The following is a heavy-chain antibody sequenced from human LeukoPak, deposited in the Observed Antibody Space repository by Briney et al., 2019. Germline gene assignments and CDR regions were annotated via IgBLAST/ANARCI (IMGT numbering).Heavy chain of an antibody. CDR1: GGSISSGDYY. CDR2: IYTSGST. D-gene: IGHD3-10*01. V-gene: IGHV4-61*02. Sequence: PSETLSLTCTVSGGSISSGDYYWSWIRQPAGKGLEWIGRIYTSGSTNYNPSLKSRVTISVDTSKNQFSLKLSSVTAADTAVYYCAREMGGWGSWRVFDYWGQGTLVTVSS. J-gene: IGHJ4*02. CDR3: AREMGGWGSWRVFDY.